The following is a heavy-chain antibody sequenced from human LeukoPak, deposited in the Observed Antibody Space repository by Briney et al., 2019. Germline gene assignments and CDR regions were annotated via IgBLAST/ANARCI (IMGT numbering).Heavy chain of an antibody. V-gene: IGHV3-11*01. CDR2: ISSSGSTI. J-gene: IGHJ4*02. Sequence: PGGSLRLSCAASGLTFSGYYMSWIRQAPGKGLEWVSYISSSGSTIYYADSVKGRFTISRDNAKNSLYLQMNSLRAEDTAVYYCARDGYDFYGSGIGFDYWGQGTLVTVSS. D-gene: IGHD3-10*01. CDR1: GLTFSGYY. CDR3: ARDGYDFYGSGIGFDY.